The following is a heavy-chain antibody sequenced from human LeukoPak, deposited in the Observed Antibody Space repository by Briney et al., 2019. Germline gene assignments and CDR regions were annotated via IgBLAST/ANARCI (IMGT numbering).Heavy chain of an antibody. J-gene: IGHJ4*02. CDR2: ITSSSDTI. CDR3: ARDGDGGFDY. Sequence: GGSLRLSCAASGFIFRSYSMNWVRQAPGKGLEWVAFITSSSDTISYADSVKGRFTISRDNAKNSLYLQKNSLRAEDTAVYYCARDGDGGFDYWGQGTLVTVSS. CDR1: GFIFRSYS. V-gene: IGHV3-48*04. D-gene: IGHD7-27*01.